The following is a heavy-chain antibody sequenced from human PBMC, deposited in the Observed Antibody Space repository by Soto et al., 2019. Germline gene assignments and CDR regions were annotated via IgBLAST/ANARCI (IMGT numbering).Heavy chain of an antibody. V-gene: IGHV3-21*06. Sequence: PGGSLRLSCAVSGVTFSDYRMSWVRQAPGKGLEWVSSISRSSSEINYADSVKGRFTTSRDNVENLLYLQMNSLRAEDTAVYYCALSLRHFEWLFSDGFDHWGQGTLVTVSS. CDR1: GVTFSDYR. CDR3: ALSLRHFEWLFSDGFDH. J-gene: IGHJ4*02. D-gene: IGHD3-9*01. CDR2: ISRSSSEI.